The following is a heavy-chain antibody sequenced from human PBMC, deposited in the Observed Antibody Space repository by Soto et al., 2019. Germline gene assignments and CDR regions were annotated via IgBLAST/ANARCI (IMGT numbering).Heavy chain of an antibody. Sequence: PGESVKISCKGSGYTFSTYCIAWVLQMPGKGLEWMGIIYPGDSDTKYSPAFQGQVTISADKSINTAYLQWTSLEASDTAMYYCARKFAPEFFDSWGQGTLVTVSS. J-gene: IGHJ4*02. V-gene: IGHV5-51*01. CDR3: ARKFAPEFFDS. D-gene: IGHD3-10*01. CDR1: GYTFSTYC. CDR2: IYPGDSDT.